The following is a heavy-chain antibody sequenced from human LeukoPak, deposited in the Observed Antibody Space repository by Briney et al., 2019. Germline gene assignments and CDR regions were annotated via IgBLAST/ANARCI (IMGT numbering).Heavy chain of an antibody. CDR2: ISSCSSYI. Sequence: GGPLRLSCAASGFTFSSYSMNWVRQAPGKGLERVSSISSCSSYIYYADSVKGRFTISRDNAKNSLYLQMNSLRAEDTAVYYCARGPLAAAGDYWGQGTLVTVSS. V-gene: IGHV3-21*01. CDR1: GFTFSSYS. D-gene: IGHD6-13*01. CDR3: ARGPLAAAGDY. J-gene: IGHJ4*02.